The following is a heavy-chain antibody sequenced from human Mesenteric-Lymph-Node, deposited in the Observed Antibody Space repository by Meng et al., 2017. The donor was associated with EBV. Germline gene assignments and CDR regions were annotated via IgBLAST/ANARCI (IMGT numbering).Heavy chain of an antibody. CDR1: GYTFAEYS. CDR2: INPNTGDT. J-gene: IGHJ4*02. Sequence: QVQLVQSGAEVKKPGASVTVSCKTSGYTFAEYSIHWVRQAPGQGLEWVGRINPNTGDTNYAQTFQGRVTVTRDTSISTVYMELSRLKSDDTALYYCATLPAASTPHFSAWGQGPLVTVSS. D-gene: IGHD2-2*01. CDR3: ATLPAASTPHFSA. V-gene: IGHV1-2*06.